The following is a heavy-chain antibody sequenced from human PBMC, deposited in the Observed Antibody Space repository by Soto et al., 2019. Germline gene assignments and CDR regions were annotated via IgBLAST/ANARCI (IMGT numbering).Heavy chain of an antibody. J-gene: IGHJ4*02. CDR3: ARHPYNWNLRYYFDY. Sequence: SETLSLTCAVYGGSFSGYYWSWIRQPPGKGLEWIGYIYYSGSTNYNPSLKSRVTISVDTSKNQFSLKLSSVTAADTAVYYCARHPYNWNLRYYFDYWGQGTLVTVSS. D-gene: IGHD1-20*01. CDR2: IYYSGST. V-gene: IGHV4-59*01. CDR1: GGSFSGYY.